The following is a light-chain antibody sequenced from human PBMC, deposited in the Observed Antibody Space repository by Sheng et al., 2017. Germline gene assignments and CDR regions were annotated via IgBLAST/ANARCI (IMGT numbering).Light chain of an antibody. Sequence: EIVLTQSPGTLSLSPGERATLSCRASQSFSSSFLAWYQLKPDQAPKLLIYGASSRATGIPDRFSGSGSGTDFTLTISRLEPEDFAVYYCQQYGSSPMYTFGQGTKLEIK. CDR1: QSFSSSF. CDR3: QQYGSSPMYT. J-gene: IGKJ2*01. CDR2: GAS. V-gene: IGKV3-20*01.